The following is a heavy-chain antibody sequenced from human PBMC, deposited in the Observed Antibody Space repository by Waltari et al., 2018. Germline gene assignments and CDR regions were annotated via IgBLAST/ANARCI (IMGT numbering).Heavy chain of an antibody. J-gene: IGHJ4*02. D-gene: IGHD3-10*01. V-gene: IGHV4-59*01. Sequence: QVQLQESGPGLVKPSETLSLTCTVSGGSISSYYWSWIRQPPGKGLEWIGYIYYSGSTNYNPSLKSRVTISVDTSKNQFSLKLSSVTAADTAVYYCARGREPDPWYYYGSGSYSPNYFDYWGQGTLVTVSS. CDR1: GGSISSYY. CDR2: IYYSGST. CDR3: ARGREPDPWYYYGSGSYSPNYFDY.